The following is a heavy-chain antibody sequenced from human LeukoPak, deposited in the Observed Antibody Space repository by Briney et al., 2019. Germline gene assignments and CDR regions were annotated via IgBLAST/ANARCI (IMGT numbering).Heavy chain of an antibody. CDR1: GFTFSSYA. Sequence: PEGSLRLSCAASGFTFSSYAMHWVRQAPGKGLEWVAVISYDGSNKYYADSVKGRFTISRDNSKNTLYLQMNSLRDEDTAVYYCARDRDGMDVWGQGTTVTVSS. J-gene: IGHJ6*02. V-gene: IGHV3-30*04. CDR3: ARDRDGMDV. CDR2: ISYDGSNK.